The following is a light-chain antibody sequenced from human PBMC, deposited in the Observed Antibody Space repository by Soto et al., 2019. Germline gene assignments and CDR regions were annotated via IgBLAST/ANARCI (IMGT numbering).Light chain of an antibody. Sequence: IQMTQSPSSLSASVGDIVTSTCLASQSISSYLNWYQQKPGKAPKLLIYDATSLESGVSSRFSGSGSETEFTLTISGLQPGDSATYYCQQYNSYSPTFGQGTKVDIK. CDR2: DAT. V-gene: IGKV1-5*01. J-gene: IGKJ1*01. CDR3: QQYNSYSPT. CDR1: QSISSY.